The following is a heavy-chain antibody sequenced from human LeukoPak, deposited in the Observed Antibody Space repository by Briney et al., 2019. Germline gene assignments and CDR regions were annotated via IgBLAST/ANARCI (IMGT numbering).Heavy chain of an antibody. CDR2: VTNSGDST. Sequence: GGSLRLSCAASGFTFSSYAMSWVRQAPGKGLEWVSGVTNSGDSTYYAASVKGRFTISRDNSESTLYLQMNSLRAEDTAVYYCVREDTPATANYWGQGTLVTISS. CDR3: VREDTPATANY. J-gene: IGHJ4*02. V-gene: IGHV3-23*01. CDR1: GFTFSSYA. D-gene: IGHD2-21*02.